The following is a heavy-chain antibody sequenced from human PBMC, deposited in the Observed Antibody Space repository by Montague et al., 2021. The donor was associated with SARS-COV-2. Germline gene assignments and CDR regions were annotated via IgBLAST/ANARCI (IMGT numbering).Heavy chain of an antibody. CDR3: ARIRDYDILTGSYSGFDY. CDR2: XDWDDDK. CDR1: GFSLSTCGMC. V-gene: IGHV2-70*01. D-gene: IGHD3-9*01. J-gene: IGHJ4*02. Sequence: PALVTPTQTLTLTCTFSGFSLSTCGMCVSWIRQPPGKALEWLALXDWDDDKYYSTSLKTRLTISKDTSKNQVVLTMTNMDPVDTATYYCARIRDYDILTGSYSGFDYWGQGTLVTVSP.